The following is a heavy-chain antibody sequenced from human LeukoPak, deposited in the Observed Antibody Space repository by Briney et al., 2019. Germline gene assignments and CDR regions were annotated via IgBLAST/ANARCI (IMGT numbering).Heavy chain of an antibody. D-gene: IGHD4-17*01. J-gene: IGHJ4*02. V-gene: IGHV4-34*01. CDR3: AREPLLLNYGDYRDY. CDR2: INHSRST. Sequence: SETLSLTCAVYGGSFSGYYWSWIRQPPGKGLEWIGEINHSRSTNYNPSLKSRVTISVDTSKNQFSLKLSSVTAADTAVYYCAREPLLLNYGDYRDYWGQGTLVTVSS. CDR1: GGSFSGYY.